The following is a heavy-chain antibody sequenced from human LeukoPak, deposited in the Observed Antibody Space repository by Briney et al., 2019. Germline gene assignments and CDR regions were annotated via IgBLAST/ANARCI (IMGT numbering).Heavy chain of an antibody. Sequence: SVKVSCKASGGTFISYAISWVRQAPGQGLEWMGGIIPIFGTANYAQKFQGRVTITADESTSTAYMELSSLRSEDTAVYYCAENYDFWSGFDYWGQGTLVTVSS. CDR2: IIPIFGTA. CDR3: AENYDFWSGFDY. CDR1: GGTFISYA. D-gene: IGHD3-3*01. J-gene: IGHJ4*02. V-gene: IGHV1-69*13.